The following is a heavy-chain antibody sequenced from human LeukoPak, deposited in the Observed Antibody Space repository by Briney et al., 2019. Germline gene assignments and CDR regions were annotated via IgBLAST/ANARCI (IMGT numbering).Heavy chain of an antibody. CDR1: GFTFSSYS. CDR2: ISSSSSYI. CDR3: ARDLDGGDYYYGMDV. V-gene: IGHV3-21*01. Sequence: PGGSLRLSCAASGFTFSSYSMNWVRQAPGKGLEWVSSISSSSSYIYYADSVKGRFTISRDNAKNSLYLQMNSLRAEDTAVYYCARDLDGGDYYYGMDVWGQGTTVTVSS. J-gene: IGHJ6*02. D-gene: IGHD3/OR15-3a*01.